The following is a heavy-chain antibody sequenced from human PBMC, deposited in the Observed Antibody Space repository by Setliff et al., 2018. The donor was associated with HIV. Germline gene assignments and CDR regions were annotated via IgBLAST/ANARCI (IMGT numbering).Heavy chain of an antibody. V-gene: IGHV4-61*02. CDR3: ARHSPSDY. Sequence: SETLSLTCSVSGGSISSGSYYWTWIRQPAGKGLEWLGRISTSGRTNYNPSLKSRVTISVDTSKNQFSLKLSSVTAADTAVYYCARHSPSDYWGQGTLVTVSS. CDR1: GGSISSGSYY. CDR2: ISTSGRT. J-gene: IGHJ4*02.